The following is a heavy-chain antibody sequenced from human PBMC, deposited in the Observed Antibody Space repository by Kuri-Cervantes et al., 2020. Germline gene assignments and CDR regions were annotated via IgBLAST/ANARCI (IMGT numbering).Heavy chain of an antibody. D-gene: IGHD3-9*01. CDR2: INSDGSST. CDR1: GFTFSSYW. Sequence: GESLKISCAASGFTFSSYWMHWVRQAPGKGLVWVSRINSDGSSTSYGDSVKGRFTISRDNAKNTLYLQMNSLRAEDTAVYYCARDKPRGVYDITHKEAFDIWGQGTMVTVSS. CDR3: ARDKPRGVYDITHKEAFDI. J-gene: IGHJ3*02. V-gene: IGHV3-74*01.